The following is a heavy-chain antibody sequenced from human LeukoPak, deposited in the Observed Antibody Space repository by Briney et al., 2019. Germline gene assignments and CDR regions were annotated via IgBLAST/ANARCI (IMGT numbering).Heavy chain of an antibody. CDR1: GGSFSGYY. CDR2: INHSGST. J-gene: IGHJ4*02. V-gene: IGHV4-34*01. CDR3: ARNSRRITMVRGVGTIDY. Sequence: PSETLSLTCAVYGGSFSGYYWSWIRQPPGKGLEWIGEINHSGSTNYNPSLKSRVTISVDTSKNQFSLKLSSVTAADTAVYYCARNSRRITMVRGVGTIDYWGQGTLVTVSS. D-gene: IGHD3-10*01.